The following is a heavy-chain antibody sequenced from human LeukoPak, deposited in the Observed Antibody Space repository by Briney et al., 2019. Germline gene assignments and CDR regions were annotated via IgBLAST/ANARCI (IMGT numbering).Heavy chain of an antibody. J-gene: IGHJ4*02. Sequence: GGSLRLSCAASGFTFSSYSMNWVRQAPGKGLEWVSSISSSSSYIYYADSVKGRFTISRDNAKNSLYLQMNSLRAEDTAVYYCARWDPSWYYFDYWGQGTLVTVSS. CDR1: GFTFSSYS. V-gene: IGHV3-21*01. CDR2: ISSSSSYI. CDR3: ARWDPSWYYFDY. D-gene: IGHD6-13*01.